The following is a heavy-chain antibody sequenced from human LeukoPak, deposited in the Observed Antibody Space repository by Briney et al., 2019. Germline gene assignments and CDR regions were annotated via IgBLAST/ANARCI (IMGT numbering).Heavy chain of an antibody. CDR1: GFTFSSYA. D-gene: IGHD3-22*01. CDR2: TSYDGSNK. V-gene: IGHV3-30-3*01. CDR3: AREYYYDSSGYSIPNAFDI. Sequence: GRSLRLSCAASGFTFSSYAMHWVRQAPGKGLEWVAVTSYDGSNKYYADSVKGRFTISRDNSKNTLYLQMNSLRAEDTAVYYCAREYYYDSSGYSIPNAFDIWGQGTMVTVSS. J-gene: IGHJ3*02.